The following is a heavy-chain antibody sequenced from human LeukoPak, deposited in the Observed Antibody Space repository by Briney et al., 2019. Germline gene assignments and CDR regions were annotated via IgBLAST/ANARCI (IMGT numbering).Heavy chain of an antibody. V-gene: IGHV3-30*02. CDR3: AKKIGGGTEYFDY. Sequence: GGSLRLSCAASGFTFTNYGMYWVRQAPGKGLEWVAFIRYDGSNKYYADSVKGRFTISRDNSENTLYLQMNSLRPEDTAVYYCAKKIGGGTEYFDYWGQGTLVTVSS. CDR1: GFTFTNYG. J-gene: IGHJ4*02. D-gene: IGHD2-8*02. CDR2: IRYDGSNK.